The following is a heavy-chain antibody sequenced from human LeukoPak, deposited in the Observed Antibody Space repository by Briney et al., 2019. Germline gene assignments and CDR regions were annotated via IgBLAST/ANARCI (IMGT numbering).Heavy chain of an antibody. J-gene: IGHJ4*02. D-gene: IGHD4-11*01. Sequence: PGGSLRLFCTASGFTFGDYAMSWVRQAPGKGLEWVGFIRSKAYGGTTEYAAPVKGRFTISRDDSKSIAYLQMNSLKTEDTAVYYCTKDYSNYVYYFDYWGQGTLVTVSS. V-gene: IGHV3-49*04. CDR2: IRSKAYGGTT. CDR1: GFTFGDYA. CDR3: TKDYSNYVYYFDY.